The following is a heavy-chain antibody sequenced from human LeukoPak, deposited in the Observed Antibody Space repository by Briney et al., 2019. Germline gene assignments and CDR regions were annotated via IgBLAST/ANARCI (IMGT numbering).Heavy chain of an antibody. CDR3: ARDRMDTGTYFDY. V-gene: IGHV1-2*02. CDR1: GYTFTGYY. J-gene: IGHJ4*02. D-gene: IGHD5-18*01. Sequence: ASVKDSCKASGYTFTGYYMHWVRQAPGQGLEWMGWINPNSGATHYAQIFQGRVTMTRDTSISTAYMELSSLRSDDTAMYYCARDRMDTGTYFDYWGQGTLVTVSS. CDR2: INPNSGAT.